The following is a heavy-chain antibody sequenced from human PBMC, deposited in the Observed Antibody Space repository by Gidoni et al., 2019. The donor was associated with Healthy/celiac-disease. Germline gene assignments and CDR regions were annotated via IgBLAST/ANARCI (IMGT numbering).Heavy chain of an antibody. CDR1: GFTFSNAW. J-gene: IGHJ4*02. D-gene: IGHD3-3*01. V-gene: IGHV3-15*01. CDR3: TTSYDFWSGYYRGRARRFDY. CDR2: IKSKTDGGTT. Sequence: EVQLVESGGGLVKPGGSLRLSCAASGFTFSNAWMSWVRQAPGKGLEWVGRIKSKTDGGTTDYAAPVKGRFTISRDDSKNTLYLQMNSLKTEDTAVYYCTTSYDFWSGYYRGRARRFDYWGQGTLVTVSS.